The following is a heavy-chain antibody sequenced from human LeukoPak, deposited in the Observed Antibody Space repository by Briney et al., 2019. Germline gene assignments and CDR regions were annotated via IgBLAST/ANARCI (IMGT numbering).Heavy chain of an antibody. CDR2: IYYSGST. CDR3: ARDRCSSRSCYLTITKKGYFDL. D-gene: IGHD2-2*01. J-gene: IGHJ2*01. CDR1: GGSISGYY. V-gene: IGHV4-59*01. Sequence: SETLSLTCTVSGGSISGYYWNWIRQPPGKGLEWIGYIYYSGSTNYNPSLKSRVTISVDTSKNQFSLKLSSVTAADTAVYYCARDRCSSRSCYLTITKKGYFDLWGRGTVVTVSS.